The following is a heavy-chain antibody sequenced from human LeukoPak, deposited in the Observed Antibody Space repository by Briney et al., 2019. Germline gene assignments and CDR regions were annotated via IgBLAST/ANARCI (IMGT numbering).Heavy chain of an antibody. CDR2: ISGSGGST. Sequence: GGSLRLSCGASGFTFSSYAMRWVRPAPGRGLEWVSAISGSGGSTYYADSVKGRFTISRDNSKNTLYLQMNSLRAEDTAVYYCAKDWVEYGHWGQGTLVTVSS. D-gene: IGHD2-8*02. J-gene: IGHJ4*02. CDR1: GFTFSSYA. V-gene: IGHV3-23*01. CDR3: AKDWVEYGH.